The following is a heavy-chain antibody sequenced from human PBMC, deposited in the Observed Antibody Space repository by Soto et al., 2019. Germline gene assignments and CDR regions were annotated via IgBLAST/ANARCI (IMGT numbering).Heavy chain of an antibody. J-gene: IGHJ3*02. CDR2: IYYSGST. Sequence: QVQLQESGPGRVKPSETLSLTCTVSGGSISSYYWSWIRQPPGKGLEWIGYIYYSGSTNYNPSLKSRVTISVDTSKNQFSLKLSSVTAADTAVYYCARLYDYIWGDAFDIWGQGTMVTISS. V-gene: IGHV4-59*08. CDR3: ARLYDYIWGDAFDI. CDR1: GGSISSYY. D-gene: IGHD3-16*01.